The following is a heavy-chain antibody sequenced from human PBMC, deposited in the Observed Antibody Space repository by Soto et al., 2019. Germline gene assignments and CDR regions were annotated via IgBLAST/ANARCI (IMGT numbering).Heavy chain of an antibody. Sequence: QEQLVQSGAEVKKPGSSVKVSCKASGGLFSSYPISWVRQVPGQGLEWMGGIIPVFQTAYYTQRFQGRVTITAAESTNTAYMELSSLRSEDTAIYYCARGGSGYTSFNEFWGQGTLVTVSS. J-gene: IGHJ4*02. CDR2: IIPVFQTA. CDR3: ARGGSGYTSFNEF. CDR1: GGLFSSYP. V-gene: IGHV1-69*01. D-gene: IGHD3-22*01.